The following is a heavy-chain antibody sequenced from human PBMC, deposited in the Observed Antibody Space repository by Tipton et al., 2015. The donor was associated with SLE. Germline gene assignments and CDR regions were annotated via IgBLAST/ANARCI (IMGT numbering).Heavy chain of an antibody. CDR2: ITWNSGTI. D-gene: IGHD5-12*01. J-gene: IGHJ4*02. Sequence: SLRLSCAASGFTFSNYWMHWVRQAPGKGLEWVSGITWNSGTIGYADSVKGRFTISRDNAKNTLYLEMNSLRVEDTAVYYCARDQRGVVATADYWGQGTLVTVSS. CDR3: ARDQRGVVATADY. V-gene: IGHV3-9*01. CDR1: GFTFSNYW.